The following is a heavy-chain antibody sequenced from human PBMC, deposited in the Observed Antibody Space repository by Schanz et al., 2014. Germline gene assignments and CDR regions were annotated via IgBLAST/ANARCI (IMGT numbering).Heavy chain of an antibody. CDR3: ARDKGGYYPCDY. Sequence: QVQLVQSGAELKNPGASVKVSCKASGYSFSAYYIHWVRQAPGQGLEWMGRIYLSDGSTRYAQKCQGRGTVTRDTSTNTVYMDLSSLISEDTAVYYCARDKGGYYPCDYWGQGTLVTVSS. CDR2: IYLSDGST. CDR1: GYSFSAYY. D-gene: IGHD3-3*01. V-gene: IGHV1-46*01. J-gene: IGHJ4*02.